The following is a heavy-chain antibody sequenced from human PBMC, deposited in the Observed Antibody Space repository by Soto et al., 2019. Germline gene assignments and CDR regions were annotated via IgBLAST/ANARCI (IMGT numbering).Heavy chain of an antibody. CDR1: GFTFSNAW. D-gene: IGHD3-22*01. J-gene: IGHJ3*02. Sequence: GGSLRLSCAASGFTFSNAWMNWVRQAPGKGLEWVGRIKSKTDGGTTDYAAPVKGRFTISRDDSKNTLYLQMNSLKTEDTAVYYCTTDPDSSAQVGVDAFDIWGQGTMVTVSS. CDR3: TTDPDSSAQVGVDAFDI. CDR2: IKSKTDGGTT. V-gene: IGHV3-15*07.